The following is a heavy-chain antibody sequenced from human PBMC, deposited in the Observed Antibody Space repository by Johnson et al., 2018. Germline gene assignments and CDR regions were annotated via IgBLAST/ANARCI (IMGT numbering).Heavy chain of an antibody. V-gene: IGHV4-39*07. J-gene: IGHJ3*01. CDR3: AGQFNLPNCYGSGSYVDVFDG. CDR2: IYYGGSP. CDR1: GGSISRGSDY. Sequence: QVQLQESGPGLVKPSETLSLTCTVSGGSISRGSDYWVWIRQPPGKGLEWIGNIYYGGSPSYNPSLKSRVTISIYTSKNQFSLNLMSVTAAEPAVYVCAGQFNLPNCYGSGSYVDVFDGWGQGTRVTVSS. D-gene: IGHD3-10*01.